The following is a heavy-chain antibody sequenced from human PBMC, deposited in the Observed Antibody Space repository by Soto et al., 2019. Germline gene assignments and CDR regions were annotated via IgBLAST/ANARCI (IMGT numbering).Heavy chain of an antibody. V-gene: IGHV4-30-4*01. CDR3: ARGLAPTVTTYYFDY. CDR1: GGSISSGDYY. J-gene: IGHJ4*02. D-gene: IGHD4-17*01. CDR2: IYYSGST. Sequence: QVQLQESGPGLVKPSQTLSLTCTVSGGSISSGDYYWSWIRQPPGKVLEWIGYIYYSGSTYYNPSLKSRVTISVDTSTNQFSLKLSSVTAADTAVYYCARGLAPTVTTYYFDYWGQGTLVTVSS.